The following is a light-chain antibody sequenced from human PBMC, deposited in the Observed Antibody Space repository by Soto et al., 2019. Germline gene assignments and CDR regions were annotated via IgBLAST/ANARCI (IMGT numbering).Light chain of an antibody. V-gene: IGKV3-11*01. CDR3: QQRSNWIT. CDR2: DAS. CDR1: QSVSSY. J-gene: IGKJ1*01. Sequence: EIVLTQSPATLSLSPGESATLSCRASQSVSSYLAWYQQKPGQAPRLLIYDASNRATGIPARFSGSGSGTDFTLTISSLEPEDFAVYYCQQRSNWITFGQGTKVDIK.